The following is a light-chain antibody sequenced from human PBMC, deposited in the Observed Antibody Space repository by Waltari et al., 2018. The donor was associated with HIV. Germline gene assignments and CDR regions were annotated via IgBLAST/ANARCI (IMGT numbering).Light chain of an antibody. CDR3: SSYRTTFI. CDR1: TSDIGPSHS. V-gene: IGLV2-14*03. Sequence: QSALTQPASMSGSPRQSITISCAGPTSDIGPSHSVSWYQQHTDRAPKLSIYDVSYRPSGVDSRFSGSKSGNTASLTISDLRSDDEAVYYCSSYRTTFIFGAGTKLNVL. J-gene: IGLJ2*01. CDR2: DVS.